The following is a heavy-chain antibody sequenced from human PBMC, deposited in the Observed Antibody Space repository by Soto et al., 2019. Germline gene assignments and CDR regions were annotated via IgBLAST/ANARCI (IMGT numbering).Heavy chain of an antibody. CDR3: ARDLWGYCGTDCYPLDV. J-gene: IGHJ6*02. CDR2: MYYSGST. V-gene: IGHV4-39*07. CDR1: EGSISRSTYY. Sequence: PSETRSLTCTVCEGSISRSTYYWVWIRQPPGKGLEWIGNMYYSGSTYYNPSFKSRVTISVDTSKNQFSLKLNSVTAADTAVYYCARDLWGYCGTDCYPLDVWCQVTTVTVS. D-gene: IGHD2-21*02.